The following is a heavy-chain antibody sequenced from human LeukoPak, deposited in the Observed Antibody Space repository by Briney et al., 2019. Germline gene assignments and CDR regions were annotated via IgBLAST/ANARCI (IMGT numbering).Heavy chain of an antibody. CDR2: IYYSGST. J-gene: IGHJ4*02. V-gene: IGHV4-59*12. CDR3: AREGIAVAGKGDGY. CDR1: GGSISTYY. D-gene: IGHD6-19*01. Sequence: PSETLSLTCTVSGGSISTYYWSWIRQPPGRGLEWIGYIYYSGSTNYNPSLKSRVTISVDTSKNQFSLKLSSVTAADTAVYYCAREGIAVAGKGDGYWGQGTLVTVSS.